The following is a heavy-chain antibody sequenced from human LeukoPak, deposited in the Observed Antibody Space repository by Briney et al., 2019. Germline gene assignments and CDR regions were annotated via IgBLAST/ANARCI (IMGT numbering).Heavy chain of an antibody. CDR3: ARGLAVADRYYYYGMDV. V-gene: IGHV4-34*01. CDR2: INHSGST. Sequence: SETLSLTCAVYGGSFSGYYWSWIRQPPGKGLEWIGEINHSGSTNYNPSLKSRVTIPVDTSKNQFSLKLSSVTAADTAVYYCARGLAVADRYYYYGMDVWGQGTTVTVSS. CDR1: GGSFSGYY. J-gene: IGHJ6*02. D-gene: IGHD6-19*01.